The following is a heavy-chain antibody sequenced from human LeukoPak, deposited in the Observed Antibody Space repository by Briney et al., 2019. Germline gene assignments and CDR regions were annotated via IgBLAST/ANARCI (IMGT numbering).Heavy chain of an antibody. CDR1: GFTFDDYA. V-gene: IGHV3-9*01. CDR2: ISWNSGSI. CDR3: ARDWQYCSSPSCRYYGMDV. D-gene: IGHD2-2*01. J-gene: IGHJ6*02. Sequence: GGSLRLSCAASGFTFDDYAMHWVRQAPGKGLEWVSGISWNSGSIGYADSVKGRFTISRDNAKNSLYLQMNSLRTEDTAVYYCARDWQYCSSPSCRYYGMDVWGQGTTVTVSS.